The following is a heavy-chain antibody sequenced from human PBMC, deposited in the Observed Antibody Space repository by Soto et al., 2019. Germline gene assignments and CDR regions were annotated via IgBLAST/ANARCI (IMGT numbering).Heavy chain of an antibody. CDR2: IYYSGST. Sequence: PSETLSLTCTVSGGSISSSSYYWGWIRQPPGKGLEWIGSIYYSGSTYYNPSLKSRVTISVDTSKNQFSLKLSSVTAADTAVYYCARHSLGRLVVVPAGYFDYWGQGTLVTVSS. J-gene: IGHJ4*02. CDR1: GGSISSSSYY. D-gene: IGHD2-2*01. V-gene: IGHV4-39*01. CDR3: ARHSLGRLVVVPAGYFDY.